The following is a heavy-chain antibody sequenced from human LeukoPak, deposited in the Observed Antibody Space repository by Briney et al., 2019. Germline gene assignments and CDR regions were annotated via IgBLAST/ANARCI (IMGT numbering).Heavy chain of an antibody. CDR3: ARVAYGNNATPFDH. J-gene: IGHJ4*02. V-gene: IGHV1-2*06. CDR1: GYTFTSYG. CDR2: INPNSGVA. Sequence: ASVKVSCKASGYTFTSYGISWVRQAPGQGPEWLGRINPNSGVADSPQKFQGRVTMTRDTSITTAYMELSRLTSDDTAVYYCARVAYGNNATPFDHWGQGTLVIVSS. D-gene: IGHD4-11*01.